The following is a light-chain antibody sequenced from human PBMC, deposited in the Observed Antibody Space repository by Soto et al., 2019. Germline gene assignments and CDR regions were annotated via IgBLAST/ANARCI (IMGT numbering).Light chain of an antibody. J-gene: IGLJ1*01. Sequence: QSVLTQPPSASGSPGQSVTISCTGTSSDVGSYNYVSWYQQHPGKAPKLMIYDVSKRPSGVPDRFSGSKSGNTASLTVSGLLADDEADYYCSSYGGSRVFGTGTKLTVL. CDR1: SSDVGSYNY. V-gene: IGLV2-8*01. CDR3: SSYGGSRV. CDR2: DVS.